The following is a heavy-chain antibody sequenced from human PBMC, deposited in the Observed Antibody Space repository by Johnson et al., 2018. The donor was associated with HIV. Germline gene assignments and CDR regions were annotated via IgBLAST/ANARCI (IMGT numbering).Heavy chain of an antibody. J-gene: IGHJ3*02. CDR1: GFTVRDYY. V-gene: IGHV3-11*01. Sequence: QVQLVESAGGLVKPGGSLRLSCAGSGFTVRDYYMRCTRRAPGNGLEWVSYTSSSGSTLHYADSVTRQSTLSRDNAKNSLYLQMNSLRAEDTALYYCAKDKGNGSQWLPPPDAFDIWGQGTMVTVSS. D-gene: IGHD2-8*01. CDR2: TSSSGSTL. CDR3: AKDKGNGSQWLPPPDAFDI.